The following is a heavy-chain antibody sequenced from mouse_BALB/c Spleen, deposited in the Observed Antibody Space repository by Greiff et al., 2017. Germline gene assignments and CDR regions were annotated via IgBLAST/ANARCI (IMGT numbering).Heavy chain of an antibody. J-gene: IGHJ3*01. Sequence: EVNLVESGGGLVQPGGSRKLSCAASGFTFSSFGMHWVRQAPEKGLEWVAYISSGSSTIYYADTVKGRFTISRDNPKNTLFLQMTSLRSEDTAMYYCARNGNYGAWFAYWGQGTLVTVSA. CDR3: ARNGNYGAWFAY. D-gene: IGHD2-1*01. CDR2: ISSGSSTI. V-gene: IGHV5-17*02. CDR1: GFTFSSFG.